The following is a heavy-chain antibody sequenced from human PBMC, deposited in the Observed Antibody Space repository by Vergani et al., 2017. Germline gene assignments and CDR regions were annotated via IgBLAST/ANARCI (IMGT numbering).Heavy chain of an antibody. CDR3: TSTGDYYGSGSYYNELFDY. Sequence: EVQLVESGGGLVQPGGSLKLSCAASGFTFSGSAMHWVRQASGKGLEWVGRIRSKANSYATAYAASVKGRFTISRDDSKNTAYLQMNSLKTEDTAVYYCTSTGDYYGSGSYYNELFDYWGQGTLVTVSS. J-gene: IGHJ4*02. CDR2: IRSKANSYAT. CDR1: GFTFSGSA. D-gene: IGHD3-10*01. V-gene: IGHV3-73*02.